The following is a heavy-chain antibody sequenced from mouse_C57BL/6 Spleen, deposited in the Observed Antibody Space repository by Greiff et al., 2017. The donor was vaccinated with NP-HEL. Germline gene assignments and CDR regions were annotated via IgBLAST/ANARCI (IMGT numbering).Heavy chain of an antibody. CDR3: ARIYYDYPMDY. J-gene: IGHJ4*01. CDR1: GFTFSDYG. D-gene: IGHD2-4*01. CDR2: ISNLAYSI. V-gene: IGHV5-15*01. Sequence: EVHLVESGGGLVQPGGSLKLSCAASGFTFSDYGMAWVRQAPRKGPEWVAFISNLAYSIYYADTVTGRFTFSRENAKNTLYLEMSSLRSEDTAMYYCARIYYDYPMDYWGQGTSVTVSS.